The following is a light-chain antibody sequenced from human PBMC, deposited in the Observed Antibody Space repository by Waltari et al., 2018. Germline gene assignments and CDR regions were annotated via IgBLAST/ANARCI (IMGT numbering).Light chain of an antibody. CDR1: QSVGRT. Sequence: EIVLTQSPASLSLAPGDRATLSCRASQSVGRTLAWYQQRPGQAPMLLTYDASSRATGIPDRFSVSGSGTDFSLTISRLEPEDFAVYYCQKYGTRPATFGQGTKVEVK. CDR2: DAS. CDR3: QKYGTRPAT. J-gene: IGKJ1*01. V-gene: IGKV3-20*01.